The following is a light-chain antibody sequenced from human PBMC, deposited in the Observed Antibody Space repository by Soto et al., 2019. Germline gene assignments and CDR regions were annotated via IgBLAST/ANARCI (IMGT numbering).Light chain of an antibody. V-gene: IGLV2-14*01. CDR1: TNDIGSYNY. J-gene: IGLJ3*02. CDR2: EVT. Sequence: QSALTQPASVSGSPGQSITLSCAGTTNDIGSYNYVSWFQQHPGEAPKLIIFEVTHRPSGISTRFSGSKSGNTASLTISDLQAEAEALYYCSSYKFSTTLRVFGGGTKLTVL. CDR3: SSYKFSTTLRV.